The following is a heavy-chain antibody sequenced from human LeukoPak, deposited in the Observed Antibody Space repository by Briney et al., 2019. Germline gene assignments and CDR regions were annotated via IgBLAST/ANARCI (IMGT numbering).Heavy chain of an antibody. J-gene: IGHJ4*02. D-gene: IGHD3-22*01. CDR1: GDSITTPYY. CDR2: IFHSGNT. Sequence: SETLSLTCTVSGDSITTPYYWGWIRQSPGKGLEWIGSIFHSGNTYYSPSLKSRVTISIDTSKNQFSLRLNSETAADTAVYYCARPGESSGYMWFYWGQGTLVTVSS. CDR3: ARPGESSGYMWFY. V-gene: IGHV4-38-2*02.